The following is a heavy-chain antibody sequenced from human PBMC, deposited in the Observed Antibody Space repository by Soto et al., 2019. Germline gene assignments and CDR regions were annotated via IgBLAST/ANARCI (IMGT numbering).Heavy chain of an antibody. J-gene: IGHJ6*02. D-gene: IGHD6-19*01. CDR2: INPSGGST. V-gene: IGHV1-46*01. CDR3: ARLLAVAGSHYYGMDV. Sequence: GASVKVSCKSSGYTFTSYYMHWVRRAPGQGLEWMGIINPSGGSTSYAQKFQGRVTMTRDTSTSTVYMELSSLRSEDTAVYYCARLLAVAGSHYYGMDVWGQGTTVTVSS. CDR1: GYTFTSYY.